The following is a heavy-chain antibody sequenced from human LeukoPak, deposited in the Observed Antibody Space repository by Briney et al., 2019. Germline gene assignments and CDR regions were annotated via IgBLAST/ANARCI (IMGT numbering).Heavy chain of an antibody. CDR3: VQEGSGWYAS. CDR1: GVTFSSSP. J-gene: IGHJ4*02. CDR2: ISSDGVSK. V-gene: IGHV3-64D*06. Sequence: GGSLRLSCSASGVTFSSSPMHWVRQAPGRGLEYVSAISSDGVSKYYGDSMKGRFTISRDNSKNILYLHMSSLRAEDTAVYYCVQEGSGWYASWGQGTLVTVSS. D-gene: IGHD6-19*01.